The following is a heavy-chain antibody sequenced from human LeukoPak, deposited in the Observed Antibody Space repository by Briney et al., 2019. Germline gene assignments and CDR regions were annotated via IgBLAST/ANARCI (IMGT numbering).Heavy chain of an antibody. J-gene: IGHJ1*01. CDR2: INHRGRT. CDR3: ARDQTYYVSSGYYYVTYFHH. Sequence: PSETLSLTCAVYGGSFSGYYWSWIRQPPGKGLEWIGEINHRGRTNCNPSLKSRVTISVDTSKNQFSLNLKSVTAADTAVYYCARDQTYYVSSGYYYVTYFHHWGQGILVTVSS. D-gene: IGHD3-22*01. CDR1: GGSFSGYY. V-gene: IGHV4-34*01.